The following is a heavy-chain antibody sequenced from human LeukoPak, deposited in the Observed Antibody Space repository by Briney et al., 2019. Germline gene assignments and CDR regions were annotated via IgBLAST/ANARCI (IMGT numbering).Heavy chain of an antibody. V-gene: IGHV3-23*01. Sequence: PGGSLRLSCAASGFTFSSYAMSWGRQAPGKGLEWVSAISGSGGSTYYADSVKGRFTISRDNSKNTLYLQMNSLRAEDTAVYYCARDRGCRYSSSPSPIDYWGQGTLVTVSS. D-gene: IGHD6-6*01. J-gene: IGHJ4*02. CDR3: ARDRGCRYSSSPSPIDY. CDR1: GFTFSSYA. CDR2: ISGSGGST.